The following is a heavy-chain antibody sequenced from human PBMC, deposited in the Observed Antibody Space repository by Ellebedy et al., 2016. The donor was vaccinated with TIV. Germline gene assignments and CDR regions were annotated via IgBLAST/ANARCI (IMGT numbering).Heavy chain of an antibody. CDR1: GYSFTSYW. CDR3: ARHGFYYSLGSYFRIDY. V-gene: IGHV5-51*01. CDR2: IYPGDSDT. Sequence: PGGSLRLSCKGSGYSFTSYWIGWVRQMPGKGLEWLGIIYPGDSDTRYSPSFQGQVTISADKSLNTAYLQWSSLKASDTAIYYCARHGFYYSLGSYFRIDYWGQGILVTVAS. D-gene: IGHD3-10*01. J-gene: IGHJ4*02.